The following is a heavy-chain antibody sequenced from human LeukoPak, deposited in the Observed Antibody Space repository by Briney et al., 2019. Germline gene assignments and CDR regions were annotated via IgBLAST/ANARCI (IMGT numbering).Heavy chain of an antibody. CDR3: AKGQELHYYYYYMDV. D-gene: IGHD5-24*01. Sequence: GGSLRLSCAASGFTFSSYGMHWVRQAPGKGLEWVAVIWYDGSNKYYADSVKGRFTISRDNSKNTLYLQMNSLRADDTAVYYCAKGQELHYYYYYMDVWGKGTTATVSS. J-gene: IGHJ6*03. CDR2: IWYDGSNK. V-gene: IGHV3-33*06. CDR1: GFTFSSYG.